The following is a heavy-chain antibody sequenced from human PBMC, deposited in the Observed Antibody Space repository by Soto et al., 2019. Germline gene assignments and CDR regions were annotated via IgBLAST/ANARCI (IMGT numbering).Heavy chain of an antibody. CDR2: ISGSGGST. CDR3: AKSRAGGYCSGGSCHDYYYYYMDV. Sequence: GGSLRLSCAASGFTFSSYAMSWVRQAPGKGLEWVSAISGSGGSTYYADSVKGRFTISRDNSKNTLYLQMNSQRAEDTAVYYCAKSRAGGYCSGGSCHDYYYYYMDVWGKGTTVTVSS. V-gene: IGHV3-23*01. CDR1: GFTFSSYA. J-gene: IGHJ6*03. D-gene: IGHD2-15*01.